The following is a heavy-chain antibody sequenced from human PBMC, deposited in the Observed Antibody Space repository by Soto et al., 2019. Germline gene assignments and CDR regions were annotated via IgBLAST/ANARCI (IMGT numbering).Heavy chain of an antibody. J-gene: IGHJ4*02. Sequence: EVQLVESGGGLVQPGRSLRLSCAASGFTFDDYAMHWVRQAPGKGLEWVSGISWNSGSIGDADSVKGRFTISRDNAKISLYLQMNSLRAEDTALYYCAKDRRYSSGWYDYWGQGTLVTVAS. CDR2: ISWNSGSI. V-gene: IGHV3-9*01. D-gene: IGHD6-19*01. CDR3: AKDRRYSSGWYDY. CDR1: GFTFDDYA.